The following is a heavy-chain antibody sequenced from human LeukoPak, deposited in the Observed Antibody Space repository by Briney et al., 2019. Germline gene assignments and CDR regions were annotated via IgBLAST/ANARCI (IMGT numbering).Heavy chain of an antibody. CDR2: INHSGST. V-gene: IGHV4-34*01. Sequence: SETLSLTCAVYGGSFSGYYWSWIRQPPGKGLEWIGEINHSGSTNYNPSLKSRVTISVDTSKNQFSLKLSSVTAADTAVYYCARNYGDYLTSDWYFDLWGRGTLVTVSS. CDR1: GGSFSGYY. J-gene: IGHJ2*01. CDR3: ARNYGDYLTSDWYFDL. D-gene: IGHD4-17*01.